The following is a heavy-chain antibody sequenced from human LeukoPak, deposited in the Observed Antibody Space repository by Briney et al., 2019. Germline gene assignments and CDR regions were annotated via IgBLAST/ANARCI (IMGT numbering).Heavy chain of an antibody. J-gene: IGHJ4*02. V-gene: IGHV4-59*01. CDR3: ARGAIEDCGGDCYLAY. Sequence: SETLSLTCIVSGGSISNYYLHWIRQSPGKGLEWIGYVYYSGTTNYNPSLKSRVTISVDTSKNQFSLKLSSVTAADTAVYYCARGAIEDCGGDCYLAYWGQGTQVTVSS. CDR2: VYYSGTT. CDR1: GGSISNYY. D-gene: IGHD2-21*02.